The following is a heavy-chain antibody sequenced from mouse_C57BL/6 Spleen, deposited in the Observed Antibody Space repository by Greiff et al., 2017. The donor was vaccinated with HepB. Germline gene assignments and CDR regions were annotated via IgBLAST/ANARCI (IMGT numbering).Heavy chain of an antibody. CDR1: GYTFTEYT. D-gene: IGHD1-1*01. J-gene: IGHJ2*01. Sequence: VKLMESGAELVKPGASVKLSCKASGYTFTEYTIHWVKQRSGQGLEWIGWFYPGSGSIKYNEKFKDKATLTADKSSSTVYMELSRLTSEDSAVYFCARHEERYYGSNYFDYWGQGTTLTVSS. CDR3: ARHEERYYGSNYFDY. CDR2: FYPGSGSI. V-gene: IGHV1-62-2*01.